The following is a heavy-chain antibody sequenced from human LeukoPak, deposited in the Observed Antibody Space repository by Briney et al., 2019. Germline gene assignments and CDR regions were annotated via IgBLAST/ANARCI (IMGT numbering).Heavy chain of an antibody. J-gene: IGHJ4*02. Sequence: SETLSLTCTVSGGSISSYYWSWIRQPPGKGLEWIGYIYYSGSTNYKPSLKSRVTISVDTSKNQFSLKLSSVTAADTAVYYCARGGGGCTNGVCFYDYWGQGTLVTVSS. CDR1: GGSISSYY. CDR2: IYYSGST. D-gene: IGHD2-8*01. V-gene: IGHV4-59*01. CDR3: ARGGGGCTNGVCFYDY.